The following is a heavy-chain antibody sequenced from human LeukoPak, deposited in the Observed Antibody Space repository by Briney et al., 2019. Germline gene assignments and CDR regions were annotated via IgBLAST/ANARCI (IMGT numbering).Heavy chain of an antibody. Sequence: SETLSLTCTVSGGSISSSSYYWSWIRQPPGKGLEWIGYIYDSENTNYTPSLKSRVTISADTAKNQFSLKLSSVTAADTAVYYCARDSGRYFAWLFGIWGQGALVTVSS. V-gene: IGHV4-61*01. J-gene: IGHJ4*02. CDR3: ARDSGRYFAWLFGI. CDR2: IYDSENT. CDR1: GGSISSSSYY. D-gene: IGHD3-9*01.